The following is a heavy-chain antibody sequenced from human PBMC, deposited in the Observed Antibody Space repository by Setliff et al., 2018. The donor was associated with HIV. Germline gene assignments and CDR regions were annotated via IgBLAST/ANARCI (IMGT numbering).Heavy chain of an antibody. J-gene: IGHJ4*02. V-gene: IGHV3-15*01. CDR3: ITDRLPGGGTYYTGFLGY. CDR1: GFTFSNAW. D-gene: IGHD1-26*01. CDR2: IKSIGDGETT. Sequence: PGGSLRLSCAASGFTFSNAWMNWVRQAPGKGLEWVGRIKSIGDGETTDYAAPVKGRFTISRDDSKNTLYLQLNNLETEDTAVYYCITDRLPGGGTYYTGFLGYWGLGTLVTVSS.